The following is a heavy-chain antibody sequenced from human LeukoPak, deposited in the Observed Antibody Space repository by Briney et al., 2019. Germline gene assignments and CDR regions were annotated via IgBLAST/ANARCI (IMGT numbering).Heavy chain of an antibody. V-gene: IGHV3-64*01. D-gene: IGHD2-15*01. CDR2: ISSNGGST. CDR1: GFTFSSYA. CDR3: ARALRGFDY. Sequence: GGSLRLSCAASGFTFSSYAMHWVRRAPGKGLEYVSAISSNGGSTYYANSVKGRFTISRDNSKNTLYLQMGSLRAEDMAVYYCARALRGFDYWGQGTLVTVSS. J-gene: IGHJ4*02.